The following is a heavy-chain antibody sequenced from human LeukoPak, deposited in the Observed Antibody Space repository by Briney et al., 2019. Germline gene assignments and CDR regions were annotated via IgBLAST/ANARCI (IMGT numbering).Heavy chain of an antibody. CDR3: ASEGLYCSSTSCYDFDY. CDR2: ISGSGGST. D-gene: IGHD2-2*01. CDR1: GFTFSSYA. J-gene: IGHJ4*02. Sequence: PGGSLRLSCAASGFTFSSYAMSWVRQAPGKGLEWVSAISGSGGSTYYADSVKGRFTISRDNSKNTLYLQMNSLRAEDTAVYYCASEGLYCSSTSCYDFDYWGQGTLVTVSS. V-gene: IGHV3-23*01.